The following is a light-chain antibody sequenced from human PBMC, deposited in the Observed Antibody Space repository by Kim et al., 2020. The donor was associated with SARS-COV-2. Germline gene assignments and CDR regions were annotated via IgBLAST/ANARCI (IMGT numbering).Light chain of an antibody. V-gene: IGKV3-20*01. J-gene: IGKJ2*01. Sequence: EIVLTQSPGTLSLSPGERATLSCRTSGTISSDSVAWYRHKPGQAPRLLIYGASTRATGIPERFSGSGSGTDFTLTISRLEPEDFAVYYCQQYDPSFPYTFGQGTKLEI. CDR1: GTISSDS. CDR2: GAS. CDR3: QQYDPSFPYT.